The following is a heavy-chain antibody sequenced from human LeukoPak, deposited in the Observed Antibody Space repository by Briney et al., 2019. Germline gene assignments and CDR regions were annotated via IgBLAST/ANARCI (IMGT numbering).Heavy chain of an antibody. Sequence: ASVKVSCKASGYTFTGYYMHWVRQAPGQGLEWVGWINPNSGGTNYAQKFQGRVTMTRDTSISTAYMELSRLRSDDTAVYYCARDGGELTTVTEFDYWGQGTLVTVSS. CDR2: INPNSGGT. J-gene: IGHJ4*02. D-gene: IGHD4-11*01. CDR3: ARDGGELTTVTEFDY. CDR1: GYTFTGYY. V-gene: IGHV1-2*02.